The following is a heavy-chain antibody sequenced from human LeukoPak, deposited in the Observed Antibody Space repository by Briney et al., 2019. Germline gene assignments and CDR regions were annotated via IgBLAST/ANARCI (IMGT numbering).Heavy chain of an antibody. CDR2: IIPIFGTA. V-gene: IGHV1-69*13. CDR3: ALGGSGSYYLSFRVSPEY. Sequence: GASVKVSCKASGGTFSSYAISWVRQAPGQGLEWMGGIIPIFGTANYAQKFQGRVTITADESTSTAYMELSSLRSEDTAVYYCALGGSGSYYLSFRVSPEYWGQGTLVTVSS. D-gene: IGHD3-10*01. J-gene: IGHJ4*02. CDR1: GGTFSSYA.